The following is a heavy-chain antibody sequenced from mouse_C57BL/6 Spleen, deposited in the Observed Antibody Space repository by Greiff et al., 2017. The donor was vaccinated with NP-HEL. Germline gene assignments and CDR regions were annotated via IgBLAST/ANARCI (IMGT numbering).Heavy chain of an antibody. CDR3: ARDNGYFDY. D-gene: IGHD1-1*02. J-gene: IGHJ2*01. CDR1: GFTFSDYY. V-gene: IGHV5-16*01. CDR2: INYDGSST. Sequence: EVQVVESEGGLVQPGSSMKLSCTASGFTFSDYYMAWVRQVPEKGLEWVANINYDGSSTYYLDSLKSRFIISRDNAKNILYLQMSSLKSEDTATYYCARDNGYFDYGGQGTTLTVSS.